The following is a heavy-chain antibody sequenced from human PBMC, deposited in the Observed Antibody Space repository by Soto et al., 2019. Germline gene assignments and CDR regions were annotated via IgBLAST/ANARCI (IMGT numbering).Heavy chain of an antibody. Sequence: XXSLRLACTASGFAFSTYAMRWVRQAPGKGLEWVSGISGSGGSTYYADSVKGRFTISRDNSKNTLYLQMNSLRAEETAVYYCAKDFDYDSSGYSNYFDYWGQGTLVTVSS. V-gene: IGHV3-23*01. CDR2: ISGSGGST. J-gene: IGHJ4*02. D-gene: IGHD3-22*01. CDR1: GFAFSTYA. CDR3: AKDFDYDSSGYSNYFDY.